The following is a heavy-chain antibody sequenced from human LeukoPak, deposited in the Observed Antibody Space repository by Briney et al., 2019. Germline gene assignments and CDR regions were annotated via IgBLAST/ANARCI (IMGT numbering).Heavy chain of an antibody. CDR1: GGSISSGGYY. J-gene: IGHJ4*02. V-gene: IGHV4-31*11. Sequence: SGTLSLTCAVSGGSISSGGYYWSWIRQHPGKGLEWIGYIYYSGSTYYNPSLKSRVTISVDTSKNQFSLKLSSVTAADTAVYYCARSGQLGTMFDYWGQGTLVTVSS. CDR3: ARSGQLGTMFDY. D-gene: IGHD6-13*01. CDR2: IYYSGST.